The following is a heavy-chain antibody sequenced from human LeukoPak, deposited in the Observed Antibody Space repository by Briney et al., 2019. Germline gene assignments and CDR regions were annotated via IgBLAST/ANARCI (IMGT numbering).Heavy chain of an antibody. D-gene: IGHD2-2*01. J-gene: IGHJ4*02. CDR1: GGSISSYY. CDR2: VYYSGST. V-gene: IGHV4-59*01. Sequence: SETLSLTCTVSGGSISSYYWSWIRQPPGKGLEWIGYVYYSGSTNYNPSLKSRVTISVDTSKNQFSLKLSSVTAADAAVYYCASLGYCSSTSCLDYWGQGTLVTVSS. CDR3: ASLGYCSSTSCLDY.